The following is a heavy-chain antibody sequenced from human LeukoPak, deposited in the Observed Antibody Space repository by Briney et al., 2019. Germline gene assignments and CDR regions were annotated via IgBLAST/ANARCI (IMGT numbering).Heavy chain of an antibody. CDR3: VRRFVVVVGATPHWYFDL. CDR2: IYYSGST. CDR1: GGSISSTSSF. Sequence: PSETLSLTCTVSGGSISSTSSFWGWIRQPPGKGLEWIGNIYYSGSTYYSPSLQSRVTISVDTSKNQFSLKLSSVTAADTAVYYCVRRFVVVVGATPHWYFDLWGRGTLVTVSS. V-gene: IGHV4-39*01. D-gene: IGHD2-15*01. J-gene: IGHJ2*01.